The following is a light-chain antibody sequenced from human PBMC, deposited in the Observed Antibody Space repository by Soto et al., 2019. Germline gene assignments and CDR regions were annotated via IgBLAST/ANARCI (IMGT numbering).Light chain of an antibody. J-gene: IGKJ1*01. Sequence: EIVLTQSPGTRSLSPGERATLSCRASQSVSSSDLAWYQQKPGQAPRLLIYGASSRATGIPDRFSGSGSGTDFTLTISRLEPEDFVVYYCQQYGSSRTFGQGTKVEIK. V-gene: IGKV3-20*01. CDR3: QQYGSSRT. CDR2: GAS. CDR1: QSVSSSD.